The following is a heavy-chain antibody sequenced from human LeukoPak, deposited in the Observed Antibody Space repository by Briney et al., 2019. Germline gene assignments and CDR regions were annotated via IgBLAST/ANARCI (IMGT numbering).Heavy chain of an antibody. J-gene: IGHJ4*02. CDR1: GGSFSGYY. CDR3: ARFVVGATAFDY. D-gene: IGHD1-26*01. CDR2: IYYSGST. Sequence: SETLSLTCAVYGGSFSGYYWSWIRQPPGKGLEWIGSIYYSGSTYYNPSLKSRVTISVDTSKNQFSLKVSSVTAADTAVYYCARFVVGATAFDYWGQGTLVTVSS. V-gene: IGHV4-34*01.